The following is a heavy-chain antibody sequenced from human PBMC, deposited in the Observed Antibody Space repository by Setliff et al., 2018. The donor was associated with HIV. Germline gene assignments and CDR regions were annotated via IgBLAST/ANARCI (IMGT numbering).Heavy chain of an antibody. CDR3: ARGKGVGGVIITGGLDV. V-gene: IGHV1-2*02. D-gene: IGHD3-10*01. J-gene: IGHJ6*02. CDR1: GYSFSDYY. Sequence: GASVKVSCKASGYSFSDYYIHWVRQAPGHGFQWMGWISPKYGGTNYAQNFQGRVTMTRDTSISTAYMELSSLGSDDTAVYYCARGKGVGGVIITGGLDVWGQGTTVTVSS. CDR2: ISPKYGGT.